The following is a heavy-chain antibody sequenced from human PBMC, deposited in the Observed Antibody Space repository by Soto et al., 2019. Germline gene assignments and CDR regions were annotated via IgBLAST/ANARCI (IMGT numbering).Heavy chain of an antibody. D-gene: IGHD3-22*01. J-gene: IGHJ4*02. CDR1: GFTFSSYG. CDR2: ISYDGSNK. CDR3: APNYDSSGYPYYFDY. V-gene: IGHV3-30*03. Sequence: QVQLVESGGGVVQPGRSLRLSCAASGFTFSSYGMHWVRQAPGKGLEWVAVISYDGSNKYYADSVKGRFTISRDNFKNTLYLQMNSLRAEDTAVYYCAPNYDSSGYPYYFDYWGQGTLVTVSS.